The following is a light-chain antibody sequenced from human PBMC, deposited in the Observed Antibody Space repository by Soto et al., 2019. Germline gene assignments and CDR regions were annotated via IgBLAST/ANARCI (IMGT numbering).Light chain of an antibody. CDR1: SSDVGGYNY. V-gene: IGLV2-11*01. J-gene: IGLJ1*01. CDR2: DVS. CDR3: CSYAGSYTYV. Sequence: QSALTQPRSVSGSPGQSVTISCTGTSSDVGGYNYVSWYQQHPGKAPKLMIYDVSKRPSGVPDRFSGSKSGTTASLTISGLQAEDEVDYYCCSYAGSYTYVFGTGTKVTVL.